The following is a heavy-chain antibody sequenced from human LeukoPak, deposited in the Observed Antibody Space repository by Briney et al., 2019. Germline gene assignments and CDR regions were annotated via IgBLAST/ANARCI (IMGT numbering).Heavy chain of an antibody. J-gene: IGHJ5*02. V-gene: IGHV4-59*08. Sequence: SETLSLTCTVSGGSISSYYWSWIRQPPGKGLELIGYIYYSGSTNNNPSLKSRVTISLDTSKNQFSPKLSSVTAADTAVYYCARHYDSSGYYHEAWFDPWGPGTLVTVSS. D-gene: IGHD3-22*01. CDR2: IYYSGST. CDR1: GGSISSYY. CDR3: ARHYDSSGYYHEAWFDP.